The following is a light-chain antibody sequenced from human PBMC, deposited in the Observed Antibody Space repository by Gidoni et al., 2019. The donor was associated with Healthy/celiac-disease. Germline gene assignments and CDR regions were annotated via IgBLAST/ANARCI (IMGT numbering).Light chain of an antibody. J-gene: IGKJ2*01. V-gene: IGKV3-20*01. CDR3: QQYGSSPYT. Sequence: EIVLTQSPGTLSLSPGERATLSCRASQSVSSSYLAWYQQKPGQAHRLLIYGASSRATGIPDRFSGSGSGTDFTRTISRLEPEDVAVYYCQQYGSSPYTFGQGTKLEIK. CDR1: QSVSSSY. CDR2: GAS.